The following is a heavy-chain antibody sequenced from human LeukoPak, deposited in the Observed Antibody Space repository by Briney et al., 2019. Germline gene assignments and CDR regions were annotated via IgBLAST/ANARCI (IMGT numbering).Heavy chain of an antibody. D-gene: IGHD1-1*01. Sequence: GGSLRLSCAAAGFTFSNYAMTWVRQAPGRGLEWVSSISGSGGSTYYADSVKGRFTISRDNSKNTLYLQMYSLRAEDTAVYYCAKVEGASKASVYWGQGALVTVSS. CDR3: AKVEGASKASVY. CDR1: GFTFSNYA. CDR2: ISGSGGST. V-gene: IGHV3-23*01. J-gene: IGHJ4*02.